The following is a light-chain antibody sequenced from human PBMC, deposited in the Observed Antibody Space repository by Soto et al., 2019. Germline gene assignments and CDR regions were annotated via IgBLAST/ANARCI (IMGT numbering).Light chain of an antibody. CDR2: GAF. J-gene: IGKJ4*01. V-gene: IGKV1-6*01. CDR3: VQDFNYPLT. Sequence: AIQMTQSPSSLSASVGDTVTISCRASRGVRSDVAWYQQRPGSVPKVLIYGAFNLYTGFPSRFSGSGYGSDFSLTISSLQPEDSATYYCVQDFNYPLTFGGGTTVEI. CDR1: RGVRSD.